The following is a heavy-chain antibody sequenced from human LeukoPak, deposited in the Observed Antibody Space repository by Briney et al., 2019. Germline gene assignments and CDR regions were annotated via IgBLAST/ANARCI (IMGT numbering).Heavy chain of an antibody. CDR1: GFTFSTYA. Sequence: GGSLRLSCAASGFTFSTYAMSWVRQAPGKGLEWVSGISVNGGGTYYADSVKGRFTISRDNSKNTLSLQMNSLRADDTAIYYCAKNRFEFGELSPFDYWGLGTLVTVSS. CDR3: AKNRFEFGELSPFDY. D-gene: IGHD3-10*01. V-gene: IGHV3-23*01. J-gene: IGHJ4*02. CDR2: ISVNGGGT.